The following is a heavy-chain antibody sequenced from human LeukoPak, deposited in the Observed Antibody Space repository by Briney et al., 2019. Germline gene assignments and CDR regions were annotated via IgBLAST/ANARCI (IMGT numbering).Heavy chain of an antibody. D-gene: IGHD2-2*02. Sequence: GASVTVSCTASGYTFTCYYMHWVRQAPGQGLEWMGWINANSGGTNYAQKFQGRVTMTRDTSISTAYMELSRLRSDDTAVYYCARGTGFDIVVVPAAINWFDPWGQGTLVTVSS. V-gene: IGHV1-2*02. CDR3: ARGTGFDIVVVPAAINWFDP. CDR1: GYTFTCYY. J-gene: IGHJ5*02. CDR2: INANSGGT.